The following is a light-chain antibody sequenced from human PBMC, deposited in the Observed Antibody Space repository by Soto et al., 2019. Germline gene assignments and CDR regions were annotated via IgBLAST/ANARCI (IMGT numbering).Light chain of an antibody. Sequence: QSVLTQPASVAGSPGQSITIPCIGSSIDFGGYNFVSWFQQHPGKAPKLLICDVTRRPSGVSDRFSGSKSGNTASLTISGLQAEDEADYYCNSYSGGNTLYVFGSGTKVTVL. V-gene: IGLV2-14*01. CDR2: DVT. J-gene: IGLJ1*01. CDR3: NSYSGGNTLYV. CDR1: SIDFGGYNF.